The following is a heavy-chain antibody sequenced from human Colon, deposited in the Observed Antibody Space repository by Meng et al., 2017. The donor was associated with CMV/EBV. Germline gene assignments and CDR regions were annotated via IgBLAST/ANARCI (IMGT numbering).Heavy chain of an antibody. CDR2: ISSSSSYI. CDR3: VRDRGSGYSLDY. CDR1: LFPFTSYY. D-gene: IGHD3-3*01. J-gene: IGHJ4*02. Sequence: CPASLFPFTSYYMIWVRHAPGKGLEWVSSISSSSSYIYYAASVKGRFTISRDNANNSLYLEMNSLRPEDTALYYCVRDRGSGYSLDYWGQGTLVTVSS. V-gene: IGHV3-21*01.